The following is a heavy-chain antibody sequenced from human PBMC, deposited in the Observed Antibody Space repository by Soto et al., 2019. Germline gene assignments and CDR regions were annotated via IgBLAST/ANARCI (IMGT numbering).Heavy chain of an antibody. V-gene: IGHV4-30-4*01. CDR1: GGSISSGDYY. Sequence: SETLSLTCTVSGGSISSGDYYWSWIRQPPGKGLEWIGYIYYSGSTYYNPSLKSRVTISVDTSKNQFSLKLSSVTAADTAVYYCARDLWGYCGTDCYPLDVWGQGTKVTVSS. D-gene: IGHD2-21*02. J-gene: IGHJ6*02. CDR3: ARDLWGYCGTDCYPLDV. CDR2: IYYSGST.